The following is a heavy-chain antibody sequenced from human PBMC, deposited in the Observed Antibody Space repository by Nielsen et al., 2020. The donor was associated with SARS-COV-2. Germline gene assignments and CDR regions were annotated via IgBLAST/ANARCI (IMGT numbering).Heavy chain of an antibody. D-gene: IGHD2-2*01. CDR1: GGSIRNNS. CDR2: SDHSWRI. CDR3: ARLPAGTVSFDI. J-gene: IGHJ3*02. V-gene: IGHV4-59*08. Sequence: SDTLSLTCALSGGSIRNNSWGWIRQPQGKRLQRIAYSDHSWRINYNPSLKSRATISADTSKDQISLKLRSVTAADTAVYYCARLPAGTVSFDIWGQGTMVTVS.